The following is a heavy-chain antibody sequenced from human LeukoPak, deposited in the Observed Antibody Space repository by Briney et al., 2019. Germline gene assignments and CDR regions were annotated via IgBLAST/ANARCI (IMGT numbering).Heavy chain of an antibody. CDR1: GFTFSSYS. CDR2: ISSSSSYI. V-gene: IGHV3-21*01. J-gene: IGHJ4*02. CDR3: ARDKSPRVYYGSGNGDY. D-gene: IGHD3-10*01. Sequence: PGGSLRLSCAASGFTFSSYSMNWVRQAPGKGLEWVSSISSSSSYIYYADSVKGRFTISRDNAKNSLYLQMNSLRAEDTAVYYCARDKSPRVYYGSGNGDYWGQGTLVTVSS.